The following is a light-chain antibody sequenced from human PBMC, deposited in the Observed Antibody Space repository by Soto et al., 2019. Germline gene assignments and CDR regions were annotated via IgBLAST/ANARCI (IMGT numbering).Light chain of an antibody. CDR3: SSYTSSSTVV. Sequence: QSALTQPASVSGSSGQSITISCTGTSSDVGGYNYVSWYQQHPGKAPKLMIYEVSNRPSGVSNRFSGSKSGNTASLTISGLQAEDEADYYCSSYTSSSTVVFGTGTKVTVL. CDR2: EVS. J-gene: IGLJ1*01. CDR1: SSDVGGYNY. V-gene: IGLV2-14*01.